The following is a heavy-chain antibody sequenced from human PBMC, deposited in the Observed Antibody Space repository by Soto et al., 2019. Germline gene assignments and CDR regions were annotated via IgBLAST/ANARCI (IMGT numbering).Heavy chain of an antibody. CDR1: GGSVSSGSYY. CDR2: IYYSGST. D-gene: IGHD1-7*01. Sequence: QVQLQESGPGLVKPSETLSLTCTVSGGSVSSGSYYWSWIRQPPGKGLEWIGYIYYSGSTNYNPPLKRRVTLSVDTSKHQFSLKLSSVTAADTAVYYCARSPLLTGTPDYYGMDVWGQGTTVTVSS. J-gene: IGHJ6*02. CDR3: ARSPLLTGTPDYYGMDV. V-gene: IGHV4-61*01.